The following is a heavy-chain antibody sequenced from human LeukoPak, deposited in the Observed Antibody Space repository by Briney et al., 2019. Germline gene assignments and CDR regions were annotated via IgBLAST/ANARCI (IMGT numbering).Heavy chain of an antibody. D-gene: IGHD5-18*01. CDR3: ARDLRPGYSYGYIDY. J-gene: IGHJ4*02. V-gene: IGHV3-23*01. CDR2: ISGSGGST. CDR1: GFTFGSYA. Sequence: GGSLRLSCAASGFTFGSYAMSWVRQPPGKGLEWVSTISGSGGSTYYADSLKGRFTISRDNAKNSLYLQMNSLRAEDTAVYYCARDLRPGYSYGYIDYWGQGTLVTVSS.